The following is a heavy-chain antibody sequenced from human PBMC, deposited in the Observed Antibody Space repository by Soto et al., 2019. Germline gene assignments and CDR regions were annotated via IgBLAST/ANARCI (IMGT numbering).Heavy chain of an antibody. J-gene: IGHJ4*02. CDR3: ARQRTTVVTQAYFDH. CDR2: IYYSGST. Sequence: SETLSLTCTVSGGSISSSSYYWGWIRQPPGKGLEWIGSIYYSGSTYYNPSLKSRVTISVDTSKNQFSLKLSSVTATDTAVYYCARQRTTVVTQAYFDHWGQGALVTVSS. V-gene: IGHV4-39*01. CDR1: GGSISSSSYY. D-gene: IGHD2-21*02.